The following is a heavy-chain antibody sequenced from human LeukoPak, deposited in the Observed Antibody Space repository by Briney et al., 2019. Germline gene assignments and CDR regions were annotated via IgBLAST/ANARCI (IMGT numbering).Heavy chain of an antibody. CDR1: GFTFSSYS. D-gene: IGHD2-2*01. CDR2: ISSSSSYI. Sequence: GGSLRLSCAASGFTFSSYSMNWVRQAPGKGLEWVSSISSSSSYIYYADSVKGRFTISRDNAKNSLYLQMNSLRAEDTAVYYCARDAPQDIVVVPAGDDAFDIWGQGTMVTVSS. V-gene: IGHV3-21*01. J-gene: IGHJ3*02. CDR3: ARDAPQDIVVVPAGDDAFDI.